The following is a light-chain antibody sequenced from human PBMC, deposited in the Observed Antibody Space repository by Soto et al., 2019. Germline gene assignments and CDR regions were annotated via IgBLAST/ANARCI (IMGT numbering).Light chain of an antibody. V-gene: IGKV4-1*01. CDR1: QSVFYSSNNKNY. CDR2: WAS. Sequence: DIVMTQSPDSLAVSLGGRATINCKSSQSVFYSSNNKNYLAWYQQKPGQPPKLLISWASTRDSGVSDRVSGSGSGTDFSLTISSLQAEDVAVYYCQQYYSTPWTFGQGTKVEIK. J-gene: IGKJ1*01. CDR3: QQYYSTPWT.